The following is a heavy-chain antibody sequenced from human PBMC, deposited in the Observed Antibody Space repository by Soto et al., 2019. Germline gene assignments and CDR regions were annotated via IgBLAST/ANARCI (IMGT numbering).Heavy chain of an antibody. D-gene: IGHD1-1*01. CDR2: IYYSGST. CDR1: GGSISSSSYY. CDR3: AIFTTGAYYFDY. J-gene: IGHJ4*02. V-gene: IGHV4-39*01. Sequence: SETLSLTCTVSGGSISSSSYYWGWIRQPPGKGLEWIGSIYYSGSTYYNPSLKSRVTISVDTSKNQFSLKLSSVTAADTAVYYCAIFTTGAYYFDYWGQGTLVTVS.